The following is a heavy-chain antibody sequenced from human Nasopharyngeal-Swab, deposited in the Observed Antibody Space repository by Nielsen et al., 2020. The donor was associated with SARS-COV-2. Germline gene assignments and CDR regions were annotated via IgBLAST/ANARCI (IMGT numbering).Heavy chain of an antibody. D-gene: IGHD2-21*02. CDR3: ARTYNSDWTGWFDP. Sequence: GSLRLSCTVSGGSISSYSWSWIRQSPGKGLEWIGYTHYRGSSNYNPSLKSRVTMSVDTSKNQFSLKLNSLTAADTAIYYCARTYNSDWTGWFDPWGQGTLVTVSS. V-gene: IGHV4-59*13. J-gene: IGHJ5*02. CDR1: GGSISSYS. CDR2: THYRGSS.